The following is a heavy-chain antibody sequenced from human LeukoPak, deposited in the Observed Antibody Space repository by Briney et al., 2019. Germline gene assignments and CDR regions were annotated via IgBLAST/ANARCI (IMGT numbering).Heavy chain of an antibody. Sequence: ASAKVSCKTYGYTFTDYYMHWVRQAPGQGLEWMAWINPNSGTTNYAQRFQGRVTVTRDTSISTAYMELSRLISDDTAVYYCTRGRPVSNSGSLEGHWGQGTLVAVSS. V-gene: IGHV1-2*02. CDR1: GYTFTDYY. J-gene: IGHJ4*02. CDR2: INPNSGTT. CDR3: TRGRPVSNSGSLEGH. D-gene: IGHD2-2*01.